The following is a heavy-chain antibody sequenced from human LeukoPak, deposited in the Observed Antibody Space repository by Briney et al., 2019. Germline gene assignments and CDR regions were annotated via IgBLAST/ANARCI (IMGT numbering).Heavy chain of an antibody. CDR1: GFIVSSNY. CDR2: IHNDGST. V-gene: IGHV3-53*01. CDR3: AALARDY. D-gene: IGHD3-3*02. Sequence: GGSLRLSCAAPGFIVSSNYMTWVRQAPGEGLEWVSVIHNDGSTYYTDSVEGRFTISRGNSKNTLYLQMNSLRVEDTAVYYCAALARDYWGQGTLVTVSS. J-gene: IGHJ4*02.